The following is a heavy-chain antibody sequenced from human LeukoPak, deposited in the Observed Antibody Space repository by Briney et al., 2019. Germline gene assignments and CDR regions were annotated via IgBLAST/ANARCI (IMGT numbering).Heavy chain of an antibody. Sequence: NSSETLSLTCTVSGGSIRSSNYYWGWIRQPPGKGLEWIGTLYYSGSTYYNPSLKSRVTISVDTSKNQFSLKLTSVTAADTAVYYCARSPKHSIAGRRSFYFHHMDVWGKGTTVTVSS. CDR3: ARSPKHSIAGRRSFYFHHMDV. CDR2: LYYSGST. V-gene: IGHV4-39*07. CDR1: GGSIRSSNYY. D-gene: IGHD6-6*01. J-gene: IGHJ6*03.